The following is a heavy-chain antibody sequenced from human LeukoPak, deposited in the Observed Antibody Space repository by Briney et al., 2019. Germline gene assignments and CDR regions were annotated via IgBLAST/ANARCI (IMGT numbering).Heavy chain of an antibody. CDR1: GFTFSSYW. CDR3: ARRGYCSSTSCYGSWFDP. J-gene: IGHJ5*02. V-gene: IGHV3-7*03. CDR2: IKQDGSEK. Sequence: SGGSLRLSCAASGFTFSSYWMSWVRQAPGKGLEWVANIKQDGSEKYYVDSVKGRFTISRDNAKNSLYLQMNRLRAEDTAVYYCARRGYCSSTSCYGSWFDPWGQGTLVTVSS. D-gene: IGHD2-2*01.